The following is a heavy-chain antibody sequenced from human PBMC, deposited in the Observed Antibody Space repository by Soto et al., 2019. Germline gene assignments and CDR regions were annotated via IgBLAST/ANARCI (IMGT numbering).Heavy chain of an antibody. V-gene: IGHV1-69*01. CDR3: ARGLGDSSGYFYFDS. J-gene: IGHJ4*02. CDR2: INPILGTP. D-gene: IGHD3-22*01. Sequence: QVQLVQSGAEVKKPGSSVNVSCQASGGIFRSFAMTWLRQAPGQGLEWLGGINPILGTPNYAQNFRDRLTIVADESTSTGYMLLSSLRSDDTALYFCARGLGDSSGYFYFDSWGQGTLVTVSS. CDR1: GGIFRSFA.